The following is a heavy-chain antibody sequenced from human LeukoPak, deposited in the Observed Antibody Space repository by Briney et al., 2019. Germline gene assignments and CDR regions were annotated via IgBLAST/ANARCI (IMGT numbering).Heavy chain of an antibody. CDR3: AKFPQWALRFFEY. D-gene: IGHD6-19*01. CDR2: ITSSSGSI. J-gene: IGHJ4*02. Sequence: GGSLRLSCAASGFTFSSHAMTWVRQAAGKGLGWVSTITSSSGSIDYADSVKGRFTISRDNSKNTLYLQTNSLRAEDTAVYYCAKFPQWALRFFEYWGQGTLVTVSS. V-gene: IGHV3-23*01. CDR1: GFTFSSHA.